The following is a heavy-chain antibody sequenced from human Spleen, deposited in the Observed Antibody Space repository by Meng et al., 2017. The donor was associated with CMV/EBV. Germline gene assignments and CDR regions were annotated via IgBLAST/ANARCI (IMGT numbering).Heavy chain of an antibody. J-gene: IGHJ5*02. CDR2: IYYSGRT. CDR3: ARGYRRAYCSSSSCYLDH. D-gene: IGHD2-2*01. V-gene: IGHV4-39*07. CDR1: SSASYY. Sequence: SSASYYWDWIRQPPGKALEWLGSIYYSGRTYYNPSLKSRVTTSLETSTNQFSLKLTSVTAADTAVYYCARGYRRAYCSSSSCYLDHWGQGTLVTVSS.